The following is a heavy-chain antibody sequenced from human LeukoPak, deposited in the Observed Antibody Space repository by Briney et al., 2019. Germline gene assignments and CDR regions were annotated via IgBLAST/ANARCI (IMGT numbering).Heavy chain of an antibody. Sequence: SETLSLTCTVSGGSISSYYWGWIRQPPGKGLEWIGSIYYSGSTYYNPSLKSRVTISVDTSKNQFSLKLSSVTAADTAVYYCARPHTYGTNYYDSSGYQNFDYWGQGTLVTVSS. V-gene: IGHV4-39*01. CDR2: IYYSGST. D-gene: IGHD3-22*01. CDR1: GGSISSYY. CDR3: ARPHTYGTNYYDSSGYQNFDY. J-gene: IGHJ4*02.